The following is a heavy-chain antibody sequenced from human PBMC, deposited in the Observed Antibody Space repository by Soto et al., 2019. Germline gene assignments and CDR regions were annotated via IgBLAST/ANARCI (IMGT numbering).Heavy chain of an antibody. J-gene: IGHJ4*02. CDR3: ARKYYYGAGTLDY. Sequence: GESLKISCKGSGYTFTNYWVGWVRQMPGKGLEWRGIIYPGDSETRYSPSFQGQVTMSADKSISTAYLQWSSLKASDSAIYYCARKYYYGAGTLDYWGQGTLVTVSS. CDR2: IYPGDSET. CDR1: GYTFTNYW. V-gene: IGHV5-51*01. D-gene: IGHD3-10*01.